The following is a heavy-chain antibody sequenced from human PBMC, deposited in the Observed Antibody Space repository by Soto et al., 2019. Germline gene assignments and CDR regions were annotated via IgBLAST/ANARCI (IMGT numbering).Heavy chain of an antibody. D-gene: IGHD3-9*01. CDR1: GFTFSNYA. CDR2: ISGSGGST. V-gene: IGHV3-23*01. CDR3: ARKLNNYDILTGYPYYYYYYMDV. Sequence: PGGSLRLSCAASGFTFSNYAMSWVRQAPGKGLEWVSAISGSGGSTYYADSVKGRFTISRDNSKNTLYLQMNSLRAEDTAVYYCARKLNNYDILTGYPYYYYYYMDVWGKGTTVTVSS. J-gene: IGHJ6*03.